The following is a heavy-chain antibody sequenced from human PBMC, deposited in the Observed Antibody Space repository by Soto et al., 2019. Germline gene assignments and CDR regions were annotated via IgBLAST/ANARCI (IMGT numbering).Heavy chain of an antibody. Sequence: QITLKESGPTLVRPTQTLTLTCTFSGFSLSTSGLGVGWIRQPPGKALEWLALIYWNDDKRYSPSLKARLTITKDTSKHQVVLTMTNMAPVDTATYYCAHRPSGWYLFDYWGQGTLVTVSS. D-gene: IGHD6-19*01. CDR1: GFSLSTSGLG. V-gene: IGHV2-5*01. J-gene: IGHJ4*02. CDR2: IYWNDDK. CDR3: AHRPSGWYLFDY.